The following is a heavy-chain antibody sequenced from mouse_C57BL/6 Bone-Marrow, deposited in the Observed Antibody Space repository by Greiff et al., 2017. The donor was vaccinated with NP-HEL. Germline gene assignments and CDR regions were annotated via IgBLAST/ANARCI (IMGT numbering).Heavy chain of an antibody. CDR1: GYTFTSYW. J-gene: IGHJ2*01. D-gene: IGHD2-1*01. CDR2: IHPNSGST. V-gene: IGHV1-64*01. CDR3: ARWGTTPFDY. Sequence: QVQLQQPGAELVKPGASVKLSCKASGYTFTSYWMHWVKQRPGQGLEWIGMIHPNSGSTNYNEKFKSKATLTVDKASSTAYMQLSSLTSEDSAVYYCARWGTTPFDYWGQGTTLTVSS.